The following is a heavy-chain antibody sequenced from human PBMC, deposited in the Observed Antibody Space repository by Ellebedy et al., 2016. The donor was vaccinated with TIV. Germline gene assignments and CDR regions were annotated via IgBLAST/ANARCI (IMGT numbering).Heavy chain of an antibody. CDR2: ISPIFGTV. CDR1: GGTFSTNA. CDR3: AGGNNYYVGKDFFDS. V-gene: IGHV1-69*13. Sequence: ASVKVSCKTSGGTFSTNAISWVRQAPGQGLEWMGGISPIFGTVNYAQKFQDRVTITADALPSTAYMELRSLRSEDTAVYYCAGGNNYYVGKDFFDSWGQGTLVTVSS. J-gene: IGHJ4*02. D-gene: IGHD3-22*01.